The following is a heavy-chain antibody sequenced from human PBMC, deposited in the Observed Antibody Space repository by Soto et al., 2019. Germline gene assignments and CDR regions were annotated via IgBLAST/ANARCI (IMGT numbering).Heavy chain of an antibody. CDR2: IDSGDGTT. CDR1: GFDFGDYY. J-gene: IGHJ4*02. D-gene: IGHD6-13*01. Sequence: GGSLRLSCTGSGFDFGDYYMSWIRQAPGKGLEWVSYIDSGDGTTYYTDSVKGRFTISRDNAKKTVYLQVSSLRVEDTALYYCVRPYYSSSWFPFDRWGQGTLVTVSS. V-gene: IGHV3-11*01. CDR3: VRPYYSSSWFPFDR.